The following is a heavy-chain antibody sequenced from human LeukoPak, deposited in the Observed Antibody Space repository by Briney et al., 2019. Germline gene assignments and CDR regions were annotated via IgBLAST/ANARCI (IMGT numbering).Heavy chain of an antibody. CDR1: GGSISSYC. CDR2: IYSSGST. J-gene: IGHJ5*02. Sequence: PSETLSLTCTVSGGSISSYCWSWIRQPAGKGLEWIGHIYSSGSTNYNPSLKGRVTISVDTSKNQFSLKLSSVTAADTAVYYCARKLWSEETAHYDSSDPFDPWGQGTLVTVSS. D-gene: IGHD3-22*01. V-gene: IGHV4-4*07. CDR3: ARKLWSEETAHYDSSDPFDP.